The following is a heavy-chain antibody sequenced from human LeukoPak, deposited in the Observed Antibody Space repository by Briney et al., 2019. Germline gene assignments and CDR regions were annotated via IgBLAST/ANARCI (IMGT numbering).Heavy chain of an antibody. Sequence: GGSLRLSCTASGFTFGDYAMTWFRQAPGKGLEWVGFIRSKAYGGTTEYAASVKGRFTISRDDSKSIAYLQMNSLRTEDTAVYYCTRTNPSGYSYGADAFDIWGQGTMATVSS. CDR2: IRSKAYGGTT. V-gene: IGHV3-49*03. D-gene: IGHD5-18*01. CDR3: TRTNPSGYSYGADAFDI. J-gene: IGHJ3*02. CDR1: GFTFGDYA.